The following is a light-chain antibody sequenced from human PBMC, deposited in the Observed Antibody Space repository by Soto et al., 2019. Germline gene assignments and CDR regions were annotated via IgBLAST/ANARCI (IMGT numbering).Light chain of an antibody. Sequence: QSALAQPAAVSGSPGQSITISCTGTSSDVGGYHYVSWYQQYPGKAPKVIIYEVSKRPSGISNRFSGSKSGNTASLTISGLQADDEADYFCSSYRSIGSLVFGTGTKVTVL. CDR2: EVS. CDR3: SSYRSIGSLV. V-gene: IGLV2-14*01. J-gene: IGLJ1*01. CDR1: SSDVGGYHY.